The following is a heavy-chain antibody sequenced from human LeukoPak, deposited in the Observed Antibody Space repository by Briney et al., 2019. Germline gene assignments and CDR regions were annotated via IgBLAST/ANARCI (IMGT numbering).Heavy chain of an antibody. J-gene: IGHJ4*02. CDR1: GFTFSSYG. CDR2: INWNGDST. D-gene: IGHD2-15*01. V-gene: IGHV3-20*04. CDR3: ARVGWSTESYYFDY. Sequence: PGGSLRLSCAASGFTFSSYGMSWVRQAPGKGLEWVSAINWNGDSTGYADSVKGRFTISRDNAKNSLYLQMSSLRAEDTALYYCARVGWSTESYYFDYWGQGTLVTVSS.